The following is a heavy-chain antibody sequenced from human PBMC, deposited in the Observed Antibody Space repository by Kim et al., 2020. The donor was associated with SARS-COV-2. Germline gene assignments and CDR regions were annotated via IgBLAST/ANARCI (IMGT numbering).Heavy chain of an antibody. J-gene: IGHJ1*01. CDR1: GYSLSSDS. CDR2: IYTSGRT. CDR3: ASALGH. D-gene: IGHD3-16*02. Sequence: SETLSLTCTVSGYSLSSDSLRWNRQPAGKGLEWIGRIYTSGRTNYNPSLQSRVTMSVDMSKNQFSLKLSSVTAADTAVYYCASALGHWGQGTLVTVSS. V-gene: IGHV4-4*07.